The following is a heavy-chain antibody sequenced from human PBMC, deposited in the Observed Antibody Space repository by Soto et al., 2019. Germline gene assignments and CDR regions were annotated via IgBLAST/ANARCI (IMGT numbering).Heavy chain of an antibody. CDR2: ISWNSGSI. CDR3: AKDPGGYSGYDMGYAFDI. Sequence: GGSLRLSCAASGFTFDDYAMHWVRQAPGKGLEWVSGISWNSGSIGYADSVKGRFTISRDNAKNSLYLQMNSLGVVDTALYYCAKDPGGYSGYDMGYAFDIWGQGTMVTVSS. J-gene: IGHJ3*02. V-gene: IGHV3-9*01. CDR1: GFTFDDYA. D-gene: IGHD5-12*01.